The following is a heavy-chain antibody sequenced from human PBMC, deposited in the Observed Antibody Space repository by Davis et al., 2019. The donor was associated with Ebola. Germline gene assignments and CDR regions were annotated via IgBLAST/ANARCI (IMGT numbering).Heavy chain of an antibody. V-gene: IGHV1-69*13. CDR2: IIPLFGKT. D-gene: IGHD1-1*01. CDR3: AREGNDGADDAFDI. Sequence: SVKVSCKASGGTFTTYAISWVRQAPGQGLEWLGGIIPLFGKTKYAPKFQGRVTITADESTNTAYMELTSLKSDDTAIYYCAREGNDGADDAFDIWGQGTMVSVSS. J-gene: IGHJ3*02. CDR1: GGTFTTYA.